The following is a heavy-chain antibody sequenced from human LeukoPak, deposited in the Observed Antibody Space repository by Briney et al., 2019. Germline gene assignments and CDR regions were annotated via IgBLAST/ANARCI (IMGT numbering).Heavy chain of an antibody. V-gene: IGHV4-4*07. D-gene: IGHD1-26*01. CDR1: GGSISSYY. Sequence: SETLSLTCTVSGGSISSYYWSWIRQPAGKGLEWIGRIYTSGSTNYNPSLKSRVTMSVDTSKNQFSLKLSSVTAADTAVYYCARVIIPEGELMDDDAFDIWGQGTMVTVSS. CDR3: ARVIIPEGELMDDDAFDI. J-gene: IGHJ3*02. CDR2: IYTSGST.